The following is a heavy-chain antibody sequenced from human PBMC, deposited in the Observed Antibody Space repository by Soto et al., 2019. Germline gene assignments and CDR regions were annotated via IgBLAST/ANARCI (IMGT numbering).Heavy chain of an antibody. CDR1: GGSVRSGPYH. Sequence: QVQLQESGPGLVKTSETLSLTCTVSGGSVRSGPYHWHWVRQTPGKGLEWIGHISYSGTANYNPSLRGRVIMATDTSMNQFSLRMTSVTAADTAVYYCMRSHGAYWGQGALVTVSP. D-gene: IGHD2-8*01. J-gene: IGHJ4*02. CDR3: MRSHGAY. V-gene: IGHV4-61*01. CDR2: ISYSGTA.